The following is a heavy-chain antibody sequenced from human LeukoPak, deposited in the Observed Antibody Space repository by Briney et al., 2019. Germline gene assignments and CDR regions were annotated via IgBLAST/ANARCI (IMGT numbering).Heavy chain of an antibody. J-gene: IGHJ4*02. CDR3: ATGLVGATPVDY. Sequence: ASVKVSCKASGYTFTNYALHWVRQAPGQRLEWMGWINAGNGNTKYSQKFQGRVTITRDTSASTACMELSSLRSEDTAVYYCATGLVGATPVDYWGQGTLVTVSS. CDR1: GYTFTNYA. V-gene: IGHV1-3*01. CDR2: INAGNGNT. D-gene: IGHD1-26*01.